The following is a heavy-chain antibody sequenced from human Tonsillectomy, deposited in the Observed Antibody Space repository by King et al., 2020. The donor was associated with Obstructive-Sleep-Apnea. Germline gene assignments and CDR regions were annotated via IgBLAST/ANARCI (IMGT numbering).Heavy chain of an antibody. J-gene: IGHJ4*02. V-gene: IGHV3-30*14. CDR1: GVSFSGFT. D-gene: IGHD2/OR15-2a*01. CDR2: ISYDGIKK. Sequence: VQLVESGGGMVQPGKSLRLSCAVSGVSFSGFTLHWVRQAPGKGLDWVAVISYDGIKKYHADSVKGRFTISRDNSKNTLYLQMNSLRTNDTAVYYCAHAGGPSSPFPGWGQGTLVTVSP. CDR3: AHAGGPSSPFPG.